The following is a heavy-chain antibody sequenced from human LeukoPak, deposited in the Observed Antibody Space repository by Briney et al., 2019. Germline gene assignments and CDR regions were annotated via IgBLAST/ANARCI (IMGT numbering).Heavy chain of an antibody. CDR1: GGSISSSSYY. CDR3: ARGLIAAAGTWLSNWFGP. V-gene: IGHV4-39*01. Sequence: PSETLSLTCTVSGGSISSSSYYWGWIRQPPGKGLEWIGSIYYSGSTYYNPSLKSRVTISVDTSKNQFSLKLSSVTAADTAVYYCARGLIAAAGTWLSNWFGPWGQGTLVTVSS. J-gene: IGHJ5*02. CDR2: IYYSGST. D-gene: IGHD6-13*01.